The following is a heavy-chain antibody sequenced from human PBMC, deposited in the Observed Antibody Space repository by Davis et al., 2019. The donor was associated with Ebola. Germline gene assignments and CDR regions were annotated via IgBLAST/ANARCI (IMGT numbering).Heavy chain of an antibody. V-gene: IGHV4-39*07. D-gene: IGHD3-22*01. CDR3: ATPNYYDSSGYPYYYYYMDV. CDR2: IYYSGST. J-gene: IGHJ6*03. CDR1: GGSISSSSYY. Sequence: PGGSLRLSCTVSGGSISSSSYYWGWIRQPPGKGLEWIGSIYYSGSTYYNPSLKSRVTISVDTSKNQFSLKLSSVTAADTAVYYCATPNYYDSSGYPYYYYYMDVWGKGTTVTVSS.